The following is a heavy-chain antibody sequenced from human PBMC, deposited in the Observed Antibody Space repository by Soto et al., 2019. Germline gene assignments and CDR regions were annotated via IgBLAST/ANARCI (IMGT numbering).Heavy chain of an antibody. CDR3: ARGSLAAGTMGDY. V-gene: IGHV3-30-3*01. D-gene: IGHD6-13*01. J-gene: IGHJ4*02. CDR1: GFTFSSYA. CDR2: ISYDGSIK. Sequence: QVQLVESGGGVVQPGRSLRLSCAASGFTFSSYAMHWVRQAPGKGLEWVAVISYDGSIKYYADSVKGRFTISRDNSKNTLYLQMNSLRAEDTAVYYCARGSLAAGTMGDYWGQGTLVTVSS.